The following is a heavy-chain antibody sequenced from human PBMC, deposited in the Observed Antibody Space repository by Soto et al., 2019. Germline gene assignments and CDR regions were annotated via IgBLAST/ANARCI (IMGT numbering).Heavy chain of an antibody. J-gene: IGHJ6*03. CDR1: EFTFSSYW. CDR2: ISQDGGET. Sequence: GGSLRLSCAASEFTFSSYWMSWVRQAPGKGLERVASISQDGGETYYVDSVKGRFTISRDNSKNTLYLQMNSLRAEDTAVYYCAKLGVYMDVWGKGTTVTVSS. V-gene: IGHV3-7*03. D-gene: IGHD3-3*02. CDR3: AKLGVYMDV.